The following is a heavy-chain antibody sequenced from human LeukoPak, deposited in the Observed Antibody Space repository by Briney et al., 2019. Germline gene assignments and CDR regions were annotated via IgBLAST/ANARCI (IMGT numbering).Heavy chain of an antibody. CDR3: ARQRLRRSGGWYLDWFDP. J-gene: IGHJ5*02. CDR1: GGSISSSRYS. V-gene: IGHV4-39*01. CDR2: IYYSGST. Sequence: SETLSLTCTVSGGSISSSRYSWGWIRQPPGKGLEWIGSIYYSGSTYYHPSLKSRVTISVDTSKNQFSLKLSSVTAADTAVYYCARQRLRRSGGWYLDWFDPWGQGTLVTVSS. D-gene: IGHD6-13*01.